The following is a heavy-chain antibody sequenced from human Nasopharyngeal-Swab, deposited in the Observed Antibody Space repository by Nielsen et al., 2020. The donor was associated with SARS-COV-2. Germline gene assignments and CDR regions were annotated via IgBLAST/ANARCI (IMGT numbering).Heavy chain of an antibody. J-gene: IGHJ3*02. CDR2: ISGSGGST. V-gene: IGHV3-23*01. D-gene: IGHD3-10*01. Sequence: GESLKISCAASGFTFRSYAMSWVRQAPGKGLEWVSVISGSGGSTYYADSVKGRFTIFRDNSKNTLYLQMNSLRAEDTAVYYCAKPSRAVVVGDAFDIWGQGTMVTVSS. CDR1: GFTFRSYA. CDR3: AKPSRAVVVGDAFDI.